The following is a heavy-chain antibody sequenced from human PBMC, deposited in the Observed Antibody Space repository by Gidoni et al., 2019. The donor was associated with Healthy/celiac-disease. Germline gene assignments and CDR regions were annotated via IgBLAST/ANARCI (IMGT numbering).Heavy chain of an antibody. CDR2: CDPEDGET. CDR1: GYTLPELS. Sequence: VPLLHSGAEVKKPVASVIVSCMLSGYTLPELSMHWVGQAPGKGREWRGGCDPEDGETIYAQKVKGRVTMTEDTSTDTAYMEMSSLRSEDTAVYYCATDRLGYEAGYWGQGTLVTVSS. CDR3: ATDRLGYEAGY. D-gene: IGHD6-19*01. V-gene: IGHV1-24*01. J-gene: IGHJ4*02.